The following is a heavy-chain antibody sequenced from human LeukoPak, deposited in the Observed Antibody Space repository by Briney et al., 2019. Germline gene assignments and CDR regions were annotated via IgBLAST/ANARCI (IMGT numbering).Heavy chain of an antibody. CDR2: ISGSGGST. Sequence: PGGSLRLSCAASGFTFSSYAMSWVRQAPGKGLEWVSAISGSGGSTYYADSVKGRFTISRGNSKNTLYLQMNSLRAEDTAVYYCAKDPLYLGGFDYWGQGTLVTVSS. CDR1: GFTFSSYA. CDR3: AKDPLYLGGFDY. D-gene: IGHD2-8*01. V-gene: IGHV3-23*01. J-gene: IGHJ4*02.